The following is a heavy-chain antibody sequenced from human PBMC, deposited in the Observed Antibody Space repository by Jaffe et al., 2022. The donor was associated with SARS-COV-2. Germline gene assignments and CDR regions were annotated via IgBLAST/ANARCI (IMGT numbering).Heavy chain of an antibody. Sequence: EVQLVESGGGLVQPGGSLRLSCVASGNDFSTYSMNWVRQAPGKGLEWVSYISRRSTTIYYADSVRGRFTISRDNAKNSLYLQMNSLGAEETAVYYCARAGFDYWGQGTLVTVSS. J-gene: IGHJ4*02. CDR2: ISRRSTTI. CDR1: GNDFSTYS. V-gene: IGHV3-48*01. CDR3: ARAGFDY.